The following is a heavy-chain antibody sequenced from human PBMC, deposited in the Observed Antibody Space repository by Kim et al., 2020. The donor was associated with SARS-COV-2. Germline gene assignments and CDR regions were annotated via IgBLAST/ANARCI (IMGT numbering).Heavy chain of an antibody. CDR1: GFTFSSYA. J-gene: IGHJ3*02. Sequence: GGSLRLSCAASGFTFSSYAMHWVRQAPGKGLEWVAVISYDGSNKYYADSVKGRFTISRDNSKNTLYLQMNSLRAEDTAVYYCARPLFPFYYYDSSGYYNGGAFDIWGQGTMVTVSS. D-gene: IGHD3-22*01. CDR3: ARPLFPFYYYDSSGYYNGGAFDI. CDR2: ISYDGSNK. V-gene: IGHV3-30-3*01.